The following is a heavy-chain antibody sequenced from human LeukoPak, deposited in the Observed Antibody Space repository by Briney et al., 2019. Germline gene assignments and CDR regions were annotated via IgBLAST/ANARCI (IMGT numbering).Heavy chain of an antibody. Sequence: GASVKVSCKASGYTLTGYYMHWVRQAPGQGPEWMGWINGNSGGTKYAQKFEGRVTMTSDTSTSTVQMDLGTLRSDDTAVYYCARENIEQWPAFDYWGREPRSPSPQ. D-gene: IGHD1/OR15-1a*01. CDR2: INGNSGGT. CDR3: ARENIEQWPAFDY. V-gene: IGHV1-2*02. J-gene: IGHJ4*02. CDR1: GYTLTGYY.